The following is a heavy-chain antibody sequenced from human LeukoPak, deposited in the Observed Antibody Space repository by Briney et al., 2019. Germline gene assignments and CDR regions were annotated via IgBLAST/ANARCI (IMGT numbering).Heavy chain of an antibody. D-gene: IGHD5-24*01. CDR1: GLTFSRSA. V-gene: IGHV3-30*04. CDR3: ARRRDGYNPEVDY. Sequence: PGGSLRLSCVASGLTFSRSAMHWVRQPPGKGLEWMAVISNDGMRKFHADSVKGRFTISRDNSKNTLYLQMDSLTTEDTALYYCARRRDGYNPEVDYWGQGTLVTVSS. CDR2: ISNDGMRK. J-gene: IGHJ4*02.